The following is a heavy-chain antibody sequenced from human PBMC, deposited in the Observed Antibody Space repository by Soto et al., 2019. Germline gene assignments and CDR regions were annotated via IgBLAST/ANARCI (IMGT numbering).Heavy chain of an antibody. V-gene: IGHV3-23*01. CDR3: AKDQVVVAATDNWFDP. CDR1: GFTFSSYA. Sequence: GGSLRLSCAASGFTFSSYAMSWVRQAPGKGLEWVSAISGSGGSTYYADSVKGRFTISRDSSKNTLYLQMNSLRAEDTAVYYCAKDQVVVAATDNWFDPWGQGTLVTVSS. J-gene: IGHJ5*02. CDR2: ISGSGGST. D-gene: IGHD2-15*01.